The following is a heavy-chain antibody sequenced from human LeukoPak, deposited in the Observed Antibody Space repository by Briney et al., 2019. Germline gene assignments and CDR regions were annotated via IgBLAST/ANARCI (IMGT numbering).Heavy chain of an antibody. CDR3: ARDLDYYGSGSYHDAFDI. V-gene: IGHV3-74*01. J-gene: IGHJ3*02. D-gene: IGHD3-10*01. CDR1: GFTFSSYW. Sequence: GGSLRLSCAASGFTFSSYWMHWVRQAPGKGLVWVSRINSDGSSTSYADSVKGRSTISRDNAKNTLYLQMNSLRAEDTAVYYCARDLDYYGSGSYHDAFDIWGQGTMVTVSS. CDR2: INSDGSST.